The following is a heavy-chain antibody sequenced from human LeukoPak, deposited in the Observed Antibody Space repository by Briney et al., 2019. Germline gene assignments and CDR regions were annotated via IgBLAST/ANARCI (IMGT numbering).Heavy chain of an antibody. J-gene: IGHJ3*02. V-gene: IGHV3-53*01. D-gene: IGHD3-3*01. CDR2: IYASGYT. Sequence: PGGSLRLSCAASGLSVSSNYMSWVRQAPGKGLEWVSVIYASGYTFYADSVKGRFTISRDSSMNTLYLQMDSLRVEDTALYYCTRGPEWSRPVGDACDIWGQGTMVTVSS. CDR3: TRGPEWSRPVGDACDI. CDR1: GLSVSSNY.